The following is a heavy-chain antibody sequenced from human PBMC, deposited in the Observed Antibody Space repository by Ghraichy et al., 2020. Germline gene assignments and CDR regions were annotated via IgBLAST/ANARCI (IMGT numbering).Heavy chain of an antibody. J-gene: IGHJ5*02. CDR1: GYTFTSYY. CDR3: ARDPRGDSSSWYSSGSAFDP. D-gene: IGHD6-13*01. Sequence: ASVKVSCKASGYTFTSYYMHWVRQAPGQGLEWMGIINPSGGSTSYAQKFQGRVTMTRDTSTSTVYMELSSLRSEDTAVYYCARDPRGDSSSWYSSGSAFDPWGQGTLVTVSS. CDR2: INPSGGST. V-gene: IGHV1-46*01.